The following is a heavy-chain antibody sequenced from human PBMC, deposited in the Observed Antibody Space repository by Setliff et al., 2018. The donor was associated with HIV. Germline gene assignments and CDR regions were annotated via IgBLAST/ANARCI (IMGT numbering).Heavy chain of an antibody. CDR3: ARVDMGYYYDSSGYSHFDH. D-gene: IGHD3-22*01. CDR1: GYSFTRNW. CDR2: ICPGDSDT. V-gene: IGHV5-51*01. J-gene: IGHJ4*02. Sequence: LGESLKISCEASGYSFTRNWIGWVRQTPGKGLEWMGIICPGDSDTRYSPSFQGQVTISADKSINTAYLQWSSLKASDTAMYYCARVDMGYYYDSSGYSHFDHWGQGTLVTVSS.